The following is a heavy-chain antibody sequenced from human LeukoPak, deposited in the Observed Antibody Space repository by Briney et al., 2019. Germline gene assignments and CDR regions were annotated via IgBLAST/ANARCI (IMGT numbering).Heavy chain of an antibody. D-gene: IGHD3-10*01. J-gene: IGHJ5*02. V-gene: IGHV1-46*01. CDR1: GYTFTSYY. CDR3: AGGGSMVRGVSWDWFDP. Sequence: ASVKVSCKASGYTFTSYYMHWVRQAPGQGLEWMGIINPSGGSTSYAQKFQGRVTMTRDMSTSTIYMELSSLRSEDTAVYYCAGGGSMVRGVSWDWFDPWGQGTLVTVSS. CDR2: INPSGGST.